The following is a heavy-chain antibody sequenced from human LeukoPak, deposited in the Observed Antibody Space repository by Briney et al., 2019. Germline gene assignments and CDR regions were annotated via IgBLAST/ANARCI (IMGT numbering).Heavy chain of an antibody. D-gene: IGHD3-10*01. J-gene: IGHJ4*02. CDR3: AKDDAWLRFGE. CDR1: GFTFSNHG. Sequence: GGSLRLSCAASGFTFSNHGMNWVRQAPGKGLEWVSGISPSGDITYYADSVKGRFTISRDNSKNTLYLEVISLTAEDAAVYYCAKDDAWLRFGEWSQGTLVTVSS. CDR2: ISPSGDIT. V-gene: IGHV3-23*01.